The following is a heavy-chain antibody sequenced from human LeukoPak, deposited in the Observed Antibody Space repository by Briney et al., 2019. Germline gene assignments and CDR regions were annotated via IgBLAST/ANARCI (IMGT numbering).Heavy chain of an antibody. J-gene: IGHJ3*01. CDR2: INSDGSST. CDR1: GFTFSPYW. V-gene: IGHV3-74*01. D-gene: IGHD2-21*02. Sequence: GGSLRLSFAASGFTFSPYWMHWVRQGPGKGGVWVSRINSDGSSTIYAGSVKGRFTISRDNAKNTPYLQMDSLRAEDTAVYYCARGGGDHAFDVWGQGTMVTVSS. CDR3: ARGGGDHAFDV.